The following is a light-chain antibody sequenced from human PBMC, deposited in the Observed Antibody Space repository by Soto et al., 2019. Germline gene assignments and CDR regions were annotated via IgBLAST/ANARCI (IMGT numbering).Light chain of an antibody. CDR2: DAS. CDR3: QQYDNLPLT. CDR1: QDISNY. Sequence: DIQMTQSPSSLPASVGDRVTITCQASQDISNYLNWYQQKPGKAPKLLIYDASNLETGVPSRFSGSGSGTDFTFTISSLQTEDIATYYCQQYDNLPLTLGGGTKVDIK. V-gene: IGKV1-33*01. J-gene: IGKJ4*01.